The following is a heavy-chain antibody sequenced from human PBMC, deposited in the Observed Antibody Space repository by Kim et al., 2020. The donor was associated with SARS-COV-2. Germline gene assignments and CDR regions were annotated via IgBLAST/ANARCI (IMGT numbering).Heavy chain of an antibody. Sequence: GGSLRLSCAASGFTFSNYAMSWVRQAPGKGLECVSVIYSGGDSTFYADSVKGRFTISRDNSKNTLSLQMNSLRAEDTAVYYCAKDHEQHTDALDIWGQGTTVLASS. D-gene: IGHD6-13*01. CDR3: AKDHEQHTDALDI. J-gene: IGHJ3*02. CDR2: IYSGGDST. V-gene: IGHV3-23*03. CDR1: GFTFSNYA.